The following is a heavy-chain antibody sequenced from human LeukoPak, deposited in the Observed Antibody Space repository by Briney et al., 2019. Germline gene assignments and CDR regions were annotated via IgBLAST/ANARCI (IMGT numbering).Heavy chain of an antibody. CDR3: ASSQEPHQVDY. J-gene: IGHJ4*02. V-gene: IGHV1-46*01. Sequence: ASVKVSCKASGYTFTSYYMHWVRQAPGQGLEWMGIINPSGGSTSYAQKFQGRVTMTRDTSTSTVHMELSSLRSEDTAVYYCASSQEPHQVDYWGQGTLVTVSS. CDR2: INPSGGST. D-gene: IGHD1-26*01. CDR1: GYTFTSYY.